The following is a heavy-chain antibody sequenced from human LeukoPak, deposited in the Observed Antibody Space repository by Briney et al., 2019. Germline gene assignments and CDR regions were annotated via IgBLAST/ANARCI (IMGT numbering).Heavy chain of an antibody. CDR1: GYSFTSYW. J-gene: IGHJ6*02. V-gene: IGHV5-51*01. CDR2: IYPGDSDT. Sequence: GESLKISCKGSGYSFTSYWIGWVRQMPGKGLEWMGIIYPGDSDTRYSPSFLGQVTISADKSISTAYLQWSSLKASDTAMYYCARFAVAGYYYYGMDVWGQGTTVTVSS. CDR3: ARFAVAGYYYYGMDV. D-gene: IGHD6-19*01.